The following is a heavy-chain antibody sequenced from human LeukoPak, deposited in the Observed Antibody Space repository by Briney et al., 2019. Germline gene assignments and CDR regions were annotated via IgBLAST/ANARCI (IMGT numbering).Heavy chain of an antibody. J-gene: IGHJ4*02. D-gene: IGHD1-26*01. V-gene: IGHV3-53*01. CDR1: GFTVSSSY. Sequence: PGGSLRLSCAASGFTVSSSYISWVRQAPGKGLEWVSVIYSGGDTYYADSVKGRFTISRDDSKNMLYLQMNSLRAEDTAVYYCARDLVGADPGDYWGQGTLVTVSS. CDR3: ARDLVGADPGDY. CDR2: IYSGGDT.